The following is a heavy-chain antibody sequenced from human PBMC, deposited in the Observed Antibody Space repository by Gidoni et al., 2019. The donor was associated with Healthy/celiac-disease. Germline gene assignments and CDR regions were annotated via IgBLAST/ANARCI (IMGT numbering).Heavy chain of an antibody. V-gene: IGHV4-39*01. CDR3: ARRWDGYNPFDY. CDR1: GGSISSSSYY. D-gene: IGHD5-12*01. Sequence: QLQLQESGTGLVKTSETLCLTCTVYGGSISSSSYYWGWTRQPLGKGLEWIGSIYYSGNTYYNPSLKIRVTISVDTSKNQFSLKLSSVTAADTAVYYCARRWDGYNPFDYWGQGTLVTVSS. J-gene: IGHJ4*02. CDR2: IYYSGNT.